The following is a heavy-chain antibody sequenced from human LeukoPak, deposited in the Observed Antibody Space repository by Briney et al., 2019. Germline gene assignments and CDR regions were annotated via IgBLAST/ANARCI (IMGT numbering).Heavy chain of an antibody. V-gene: IGHV3-48*02. Sequence: GGSLRLSCAVSGFTFSTYSMNWARQAPGKGLEWVSYIKFRSSAMYYADSVKGRFTISRDNDKNSLYLQMNSLRYEDTAVYFCARDGYKYWDYWGQGTLVTVSS. CDR2: IKFRSSAM. CDR3: ARDGYKYWDY. D-gene: IGHD5-24*01. CDR1: GFTFSTYS. J-gene: IGHJ4*02.